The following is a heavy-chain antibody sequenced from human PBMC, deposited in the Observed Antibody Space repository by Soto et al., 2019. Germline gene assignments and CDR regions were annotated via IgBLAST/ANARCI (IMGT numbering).Heavy chain of an antibody. J-gene: IGHJ4*02. CDR2: IYYSGST. V-gene: IGHV4-4*02. CDR1: GGSISSGDW. D-gene: IGHD2-21*01. Sequence: PSETLFLTCAVSGGSISSGDWCWRWVRQSPGKGLEWIGEIYYSGSTTYNPSLKSRVTISADKSENQFPLRLSSVTAADTAVYYCARGGCDSIFWCLDYWGQGTLVTVSS. CDR3: ARGGCDSIFWCLDY.